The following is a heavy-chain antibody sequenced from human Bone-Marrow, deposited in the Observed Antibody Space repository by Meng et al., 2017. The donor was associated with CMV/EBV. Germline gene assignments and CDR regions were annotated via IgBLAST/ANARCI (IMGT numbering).Heavy chain of an antibody. D-gene: IGHD2-2*01. V-gene: IGHV4-39*07. CDR1: GGSISSSSYY. CDR3: ARIKYCSSTSCYANLFDY. Sequence: GSLRLSCTVSGGSISSSSYYWGWIRQPPGKGLEWIGSIYYSGSTYYNPSLKSRVTISVDTSKNQFSLKLSSVTAADTAVYYCARIKYCSSTSCYANLFDYWGQGTRVTVSS. J-gene: IGHJ4*02. CDR2: IYYSGST.